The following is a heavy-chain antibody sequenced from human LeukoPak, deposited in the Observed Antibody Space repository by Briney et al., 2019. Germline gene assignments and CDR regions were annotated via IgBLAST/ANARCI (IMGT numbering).Heavy chain of an antibody. CDR2: FYTSGST. J-gene: IGHJ5*02. D-gene: IGHD2-2*02. V-gene: IGHV4-4*07. Sequence: SETLSLTCTVSGGSISSYYWSWIRQPARRGLERIGRFYTSGSTNYNPSLKSRVTMSVDKSKNQFSLKLNSVTAADTAVYYCARDSCSSTSCYNNWFDPWGQGTLVTVSS. CDR3: ARDSCSSTSCYNNWFDP. CDR1: GGSISSYY.